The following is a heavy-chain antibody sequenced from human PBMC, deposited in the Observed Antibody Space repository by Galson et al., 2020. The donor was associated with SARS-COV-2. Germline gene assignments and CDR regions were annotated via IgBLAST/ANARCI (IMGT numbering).Heavy chain of an antibody. CDR3: ASSGSYYDPGFDP. V-gene: IGHV3-21*01. CDR2: ISSSSSYI. D-gene: IGHD1-26*01. CDR1: GFTFSSYS. Sequence: GGSLRLSCAGSGFTFSSYSMNWVRQAPGKGLEWVSSISSSSSYIYYADSVKGRFTISRDNAKNSLYLQMNSLRAEDTAVYYCASSGSYYDPGFDPWGQGTLVTVSS. J-gene: IGHJ5*02.